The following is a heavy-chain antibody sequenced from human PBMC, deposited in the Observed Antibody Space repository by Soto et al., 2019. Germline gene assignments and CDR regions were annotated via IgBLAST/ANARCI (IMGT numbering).Heavy chain of an antibody. CDR1: GGSISSGGYY. D-gene: IGHD6-6*01. J-gene: IGHJ6*02. Sequence: TLSLTCTVSGGSISSGGYYWSWIRQHPGKGLEWIGYIYYSGSTYYNPSLKSRVTISVDTSKNQFSLKLSSVTAADTAVYYCARALGRKYSSSSDYYYYGMDVWGQGTTLTVSS. CDR3: ARALGRKYSSSSDYYYYGMDV. V-gene: IGHV4-31*03. CDR2: IYYSGST.